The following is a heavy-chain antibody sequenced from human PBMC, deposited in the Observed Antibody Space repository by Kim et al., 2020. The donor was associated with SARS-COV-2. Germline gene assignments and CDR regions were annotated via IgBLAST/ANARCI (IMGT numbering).Heavy chain of an antibody. D-gene: IGHD2-2*01. CDR2: IIPIFGTA. CDR1: GGTFSSYA. J-gene: IGHJ6*02. V-gene: IGHV1-69*13. Sequence: SVKVSCKASGGTFSSYAISWVRQAPGQGLEWMGGIIPIFGTANYAQKFQGRVTITADESTSTAYMELSSLRSEDTAVYYCARDENSCSSTSCYGGYYYGMDVWGQGTTVTVSS. CDR3: ARDENSCSSTSCYGGYYYGMDV.